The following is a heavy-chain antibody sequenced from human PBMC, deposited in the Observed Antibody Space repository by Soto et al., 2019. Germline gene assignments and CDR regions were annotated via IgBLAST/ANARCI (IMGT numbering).Heavy chain of an antibody. CDR1: GGTFSTYT. CDR3: GRVPRYSLPTSDSLDQ. J-gene: IGHJ4*02. V-gene: IGHV1-69*06. CDR2: ITPILRET. D-gene: IGHD5-18*01. Sequence: QVHLVQSGTEVRKPGSSVTVSCKVSGGTFSTYTISWVRQAPGQGLQWMGGITPILRETTYAQNFQGRVFITADSSATTADMQLSDLAPEDTAMYYCGRVPRYSLPTSDSLDQWGQGTRVTVSS.